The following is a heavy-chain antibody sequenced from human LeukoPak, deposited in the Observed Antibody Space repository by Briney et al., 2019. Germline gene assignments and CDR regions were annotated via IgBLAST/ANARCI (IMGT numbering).Heavy chain of an antibody. CDR2: IIPIFGTA. V-gene: IGHV1-69*01. Sequence: SVKVSCKASGGTFSSYAISWVRQAPGQGLEWMGGIIPIFGTANYAQTFQGRVTITADESPSTAYMELSSLRSEDTAVYYCARDGGYCSSTSCQPYNWFDPWGQGTLVTVSS. CDR1: GGTFSSYA. D-gene: IGHD2-2*01. J-gene: IGHJ5*02. CDR3: ARDGGYCSSTSCQPYNWFDP.